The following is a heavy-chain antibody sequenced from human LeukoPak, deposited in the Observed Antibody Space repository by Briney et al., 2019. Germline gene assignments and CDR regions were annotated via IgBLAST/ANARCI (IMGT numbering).Heavy chain of an antibody. D-gene: IGHD5-24*01. J-gene: IGHJ3*02. CDR1: GYTFTGHF. Sequence: ASVKVSCKASGYTFTGHFMKWVRQAPGQGLEWMGRINPNTGGTNYAQKFQGRVTMTRDTSISTVYMELNRLRSDDTAVYYCARVGDGLNDAFDIWGQGTMVTVSS. CDR2: INPNTGGT. CDR3: ARVGDGLNDAFDI. V-gene: IGHV1-2*06.